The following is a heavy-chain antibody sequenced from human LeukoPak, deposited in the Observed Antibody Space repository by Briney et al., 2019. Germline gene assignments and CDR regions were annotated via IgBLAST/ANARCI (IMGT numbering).Heavy chain of an antibody. CDR1: GFTFGDYA. CDR2: IRSKAFGGTT. V-gene: IGHV3-49*04. J-gene: IGHJ3*02. CDR3: TRRSGTSRFDAFDI. Sequence: GGSLRLSCTSSGFTFGDYAMSWVRQAPGKGLEWVGFIRSKAFGGTTDYAASLKGRFTISRDDSKSIAYLQMNSLKIEDTALYYCTRRSGTSRFDAFDIWGQGTMVTVSS. D-gene: IGHD3-10*01.